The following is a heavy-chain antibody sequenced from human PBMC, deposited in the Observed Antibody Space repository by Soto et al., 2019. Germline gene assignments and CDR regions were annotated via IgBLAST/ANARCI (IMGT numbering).Heavy chain of an antibody. V-gene: IGHV4-39*01. CDR3: ARLEGLATISYYFDY. D-gene: IGHD3-9*01. CDR1: GDSINSDNYY. J-gene: IGHJ4*02. CDR2: IYYVGNT. Sequence: QLQLQESGPGLVKPSETLSLTCSVSGDSINSDNYYWGWIRQPPGKGLEWIGSIYYVGNTYYNRFFKTRVTISLDKSKSQFSLKLNFVTAADSAVYFCARLEGLATISYYFDYWGQGTLVTVSS.